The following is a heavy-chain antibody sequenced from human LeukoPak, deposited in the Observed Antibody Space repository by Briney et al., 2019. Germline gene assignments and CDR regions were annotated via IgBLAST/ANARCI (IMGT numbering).Heavy chain of an antibody. V-gene: IGHV4-4*07. Sequence: PSETLSLSCTVSGGSISSYYWSWIRQPAGKGLEWIGRIYTSGSTNYNPSLKSRVTMSVDTSRNPFSLKLSSVTAADTAVYYSAREGGDDAFDISGQKTIVTVSP. CDR3: AREGGDDAFDI. CDR1: GGSISSYY. CDR2: IYTSGST. J-gene: IGHJ3*02.